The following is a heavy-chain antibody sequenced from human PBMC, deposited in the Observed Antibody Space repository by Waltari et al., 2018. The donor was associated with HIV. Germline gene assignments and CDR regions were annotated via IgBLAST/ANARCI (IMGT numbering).Heavy chain of an antibody. J-gene: IGHJ2*01. D-gene: IGHD3-16*01. CDR3: ARERVSVVGGRVYEWFFDL. CDR2: VRPSGDI. Sequence: QVQVQESGPRLVKPSETLSLKCSVSDDSMTTYYWSWVRQPAGKGLEWIGRVRPSGDICINPSLKGRFALARDTSKNQVSLSLSSVTAADTALYYWARERVSVVGGRVYEWFFDLWGRGILVAVS. V-gene: IGHV4-4*07. CDR1: DDSMTTYY.